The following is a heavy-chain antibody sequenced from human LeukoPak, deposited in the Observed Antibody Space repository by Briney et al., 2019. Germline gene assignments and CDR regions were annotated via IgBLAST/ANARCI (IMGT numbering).Heavy chain of an antibody. J-gene: IGHJ6*03. V-gene: IGHV4-59*08. D-gene: IGHD3-16*01. CDR3: ARSAWGNSYYMDV. CDR1: SGSINSYY. Sequence: SETLSLTCTVPSGSINSYYWNWIRQPPGKGLEWIGRIYSSGSTNYSPSLKSRVTISVDTSKNQFSLKLSSVTAADTAVYYCARSAWGNSYYMDVWGKGTTVTISS. CDR2: IYSSGST.